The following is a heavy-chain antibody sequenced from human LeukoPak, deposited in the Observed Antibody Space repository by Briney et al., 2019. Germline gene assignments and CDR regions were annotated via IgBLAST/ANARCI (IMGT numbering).Heavy chain of an antibody. Sequence: QPGGSLRLSCAASGFTFSSYAMSWVRQAPGKGLEWVSAISGSGDSTYYAGSVKGRFTISRDNSKNTLYLQMNSLRAEDTAVYYCATAGTHWGSDYWGQGTLVTVSS. CDR3: ATAGTHWGSDY. CDR2: ISGSGDST. D-gene: IGHD7-27*01. J-gene: IGHJ4*02. V-gene: IGHV3-23*01. CDR1: GFTFSSYA.